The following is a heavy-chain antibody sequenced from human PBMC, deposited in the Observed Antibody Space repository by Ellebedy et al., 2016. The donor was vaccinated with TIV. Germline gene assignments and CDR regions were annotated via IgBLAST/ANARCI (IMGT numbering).Heavy chain of an antibody. Sequence: MPSETLSLTCTVSGGSISSGGYYWSWIRQLPGKGLEWNGYIYYSGSTNYNPSHKSRVTISVDTSKNQFSLKLNSVTAADTAVYYCARYLRRGYDYYGMDVWGQGTTVTVSS. CDR1: GGSISSGGYY. J-gene: IGHJ6*02. V-gene: IGHV4-61*08. CDR2: IYYSGST. CDR3: ARYLRRGYDYYGMDV.